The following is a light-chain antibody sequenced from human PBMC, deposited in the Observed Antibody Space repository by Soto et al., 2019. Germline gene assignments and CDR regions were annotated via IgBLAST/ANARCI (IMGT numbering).Light chain of an antibody. CDR3: QQYYDPPWT. V-gene: IGKV1-39*01. Sequence: DIQMTQSPSALSASVGDRVTITCRASQSISTYLEWFQQKPGKAPKLLIYGASTLQSGVPSRFSGSGSGTDFTLTISSLQAEDVALYYCQQYYDPPWTFGQGTKVEIK. CDR2: GAS. J-gene: IGKJ1*01. CDR1: QSISTY.